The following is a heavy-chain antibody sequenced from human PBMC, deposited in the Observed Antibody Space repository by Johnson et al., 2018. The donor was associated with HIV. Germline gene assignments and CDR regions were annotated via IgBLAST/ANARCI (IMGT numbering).Heavy chain of an antibody. CDR3: AKARGYDPYDAFDI. CDR2: ITGSGGST. J-gene: IGHJ3*02. CDR1: GFTFSNAW. D-gene: IGHD5-12*01. V-gene: IGHV3-23*04. Sequence: VQLVESGGGLVKPGGSLRLSCAASGFTFSNAWMTWVRQAPGKGLEWVSAITGSGGSTYYADSVKGRFTISRDNSKNTLYLQRNSLRAEDTAVCYCAKARGYDPYDAFDIWGQGTMVTVSS.